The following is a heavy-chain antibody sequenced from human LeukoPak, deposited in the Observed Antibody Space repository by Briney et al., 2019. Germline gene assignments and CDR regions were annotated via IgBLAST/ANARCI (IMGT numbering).Heavy chain of an antibody. J-gene: IGHJ6*03. V-gene: IGHV3-11*04. D-gene: IGHD1-26*01. CDR2: ITSSGSTI. CDR1: GFTVSSNY. Sequence: GGSLRLSCAASGFTVSSNYMSWVRQAPGKGLEWVSHITSSGSTIYYADSVEGRFTISRDNAKNSLYLQMNSLRAENTAVYYCARGATSYMDVWGKGTTVTVSS. CDR3: ARGATSYMDV.